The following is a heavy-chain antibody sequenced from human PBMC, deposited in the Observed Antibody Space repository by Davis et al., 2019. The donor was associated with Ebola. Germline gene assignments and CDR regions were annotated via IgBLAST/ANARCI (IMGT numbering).Heavy chain of an antibody. CDR3: ARSTTLYGSGMDY. Sequence: GESLKISCQASGYTFSNYWIGWVRQMPGKGLEWMGLIYPSDSDTVYSPAFQGQVNISVDKSINTAYLQWSSLTASDTAMYYCARSTTLYGSGMDYWGQGTLVTVSS. D-gene: IGHD3-10*01. CDR2: IYPSDSDT. J-gene: IGHJ4*02. V-gene: IGHV5-51*01. CDR1: GYTFSNYW.